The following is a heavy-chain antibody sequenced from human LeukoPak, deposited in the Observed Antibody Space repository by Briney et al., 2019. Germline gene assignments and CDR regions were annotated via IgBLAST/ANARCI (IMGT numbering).Heavy chain of an antibody. CDR3: ARDSVLYCGGDCSSNP. J-gene: IGHJ5*02. D-gene: IGHD2-21*02. CDR1: GYTFTSYG. V-gene: IGHV1-18*01. CDR2: ISAYNGNT. Sequence: ASVKVSCKASGYTFTSYGISWVRQAPGQGLEWMGWISAYNGNTNYAQKFQGRVTMTTDTSTSTAYMELRSLRSDDTAVYYCARDSVLYCGGDCSSNPWGQGTLVTVSS.